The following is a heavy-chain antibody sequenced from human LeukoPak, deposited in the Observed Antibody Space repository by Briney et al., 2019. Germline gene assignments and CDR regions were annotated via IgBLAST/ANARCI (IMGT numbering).Heavy chain of an antibody. J-gene: IGHJ4*02. CDR3: ARVSGWYEAWDYFDY. CDR1: GYTFTGYY. V-gene: IGHV1-2*04. CDR2: INPNSGGT. Sequence: GASVKVSCKASGYTFTGYYMHWVRQAPGQGLEWMGWINPNSGGTNYAQKFQGWVTMTRDTSSSTAYMELSRLRSDDTAVYYCARVSGWYEAWDYFDYWGQGTLVTVSS. D-gene: IGHD6-19*01.